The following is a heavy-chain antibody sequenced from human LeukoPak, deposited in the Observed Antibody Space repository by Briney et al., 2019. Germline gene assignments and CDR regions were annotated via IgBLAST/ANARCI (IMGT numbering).Heavy chain of an antibody. Sequence: LSGGSLRLSCAASGFTFNSYEMNWVRQAPGKGLEWVSYISSSGGTIYYADSVKGRFTISRDNAKNSLYLQMDSLRAEDTAVYYCAKVPGSGYDSGLDYWGQGTLVTVSS. CDR2: ISSSGGTI. CDR1: GFTFNSYE. J-gene: IGHJ4*02. V-gene: IGHV3-48*03. D-gene: IGHD5-12*01. CDR3: AKVPGSGYDSGLDY.